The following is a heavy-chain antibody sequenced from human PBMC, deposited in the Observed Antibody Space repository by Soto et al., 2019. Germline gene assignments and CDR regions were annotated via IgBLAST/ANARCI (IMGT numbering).Heavy chain of an antibody. CDR2: INPGDSDI. Sequence: PGESLKISCKASGYSFTTYWIAWVRQMPGKGLEWMGIINPGDSDIRSSPSFQGQVTISADNSISTAYLQWSSLKASDTAMYYCARHGQFYYYYYGMDVWGQGTAVTVSS. V-gene: IGHV5-51*01. J-gene: IGHJ6*02. CDR1: GYSFTTYW. D-gene: IGHD4-4*01. CDR3: ARHGQFYYYYYGMDV.